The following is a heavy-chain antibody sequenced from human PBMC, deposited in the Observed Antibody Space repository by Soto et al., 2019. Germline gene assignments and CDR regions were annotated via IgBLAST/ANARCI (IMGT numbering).Heavy chain of an antibody. Sequence: SSVDISCKASGGTFSSYAISWVRQAPGQGLEWMGGIIPIFGTANYAQKFQGRVTITADESTSTAYMELSSLRSEDTAVYYCARWVLVEGEYYDSSGYHDYWSQ. CDR2: IIPIFGTA. D-gene: IGHD3-22*01. CDR3: ARWVLVEGEYYDSSGYHDY. J-gene: IGHJ4*02. CDR1: GGTFSSYA. V-gene: IGHV1-69*13.